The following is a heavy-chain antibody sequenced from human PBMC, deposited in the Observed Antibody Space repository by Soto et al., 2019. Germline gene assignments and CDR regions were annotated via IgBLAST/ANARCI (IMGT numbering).Heavy chain of an antibody. CDR1: GFTFTNAW. CDR2: ISSKTDGGTT. D-gene: IGHD6-6*01. Sequence: EVQLVESGGGLVKPGGSLRLSCVASGFTFTNAWMTWVRQAPGKGLEWVGRISSKTDGGTTDYAESGKGRFTISRDESKTTLYLQMNSLKTEDTAVYYCATVLSSSSGKVDYWGRGTLVTVSS. V-gene: IGHV3-15*07. J-gene: IGHJ4*02. CDR3: ATVLSSSSGKVDY.